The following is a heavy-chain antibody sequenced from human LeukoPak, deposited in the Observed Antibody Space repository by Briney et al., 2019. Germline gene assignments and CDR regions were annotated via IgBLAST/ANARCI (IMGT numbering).Heavy chain of an antibody. J-gene: IGHJ6*03. CDR3: ARAYSSSWFYYYYYMDV. Sequence: SETLSLTCAVYGGSFSGYYWSWIRQPPGKGLEWIGEINHSGSTNYNPSLKSRVTISVDTSKNQFSLKLSSVTAADTAVYYCARAYSSSWFYYYYYMDVWGKGTTVTVSS. D-gene: IGHD6-13*01. CDR1: GGSFSGYY. V-gene: IGHV4-34*01. CDR2: INHSGST.